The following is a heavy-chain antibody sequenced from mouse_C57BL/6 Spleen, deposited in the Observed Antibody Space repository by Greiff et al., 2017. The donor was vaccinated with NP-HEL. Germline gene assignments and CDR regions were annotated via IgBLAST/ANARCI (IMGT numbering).Heavy chain of an antibody. CDR1: GYTFTDYY. D-gene: IGHD1-1*01. CDR3: ARLGHYGSSPFAY. V-gene: IGHV1-26*01. CDR2: INPNNGGT. J-gene: IGHJ3*01. Sequence: EVQLQQSGPELVKPGASVKISCKASGYTFTDYYMNWVKQSHGKSLEWIGDINPNNGGTSYNQKFKGKATLTVDKSSSTAYMELRSLTSEDSAVYYCARLGHYGSSPFAYWGQGTLVTVSA.